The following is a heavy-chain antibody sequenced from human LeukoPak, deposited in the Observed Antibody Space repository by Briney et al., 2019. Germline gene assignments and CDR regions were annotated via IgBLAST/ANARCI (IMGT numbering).Heavy chain of an antibody. J-gene: IGHJ4*02. CDR3: AKDQYVLRYFDWLPFDY. CDR2: ISYDGTNK. V-gene: IGHV3-30*18. D-gene: IGHD3-9*01. CDR1: GFTFRSYG. Sequence: PGGSLRLSCAASGFTFRSYGMHWVRQAPGKGLEWVAVISYDGTNKYYGDSVKGRFTISRDNSKNTLYLQMNSLGADDTAVYYCAKDQYVLRYFDWLPFDYWGQGTLVTVSS.